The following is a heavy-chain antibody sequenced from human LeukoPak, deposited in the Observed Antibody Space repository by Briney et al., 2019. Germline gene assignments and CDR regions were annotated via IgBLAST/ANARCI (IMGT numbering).Heavy chain of an antibody. CDR1: GFTFSSYA. Sequence: GGSLRLSCAASGFTFSSYAMHWVRQAPGKGLEWVAVISYDGSNKYYADSVKGRFTISRDNSKNTLYLQMNSLRAEDTAVYYCARDLGYFDYWGQGTLVTVSS. V-gene: IGHV3-30*04. J-gene: IGHJ4*02. CDR3: ARDLGYFDY. CDR2: ISYDGSNK.